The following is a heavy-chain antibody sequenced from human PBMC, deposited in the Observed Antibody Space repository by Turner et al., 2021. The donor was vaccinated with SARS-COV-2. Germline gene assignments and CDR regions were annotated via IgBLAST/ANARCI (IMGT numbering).Heavy chain of an antibody. J-gene: IGHJ4*02. CDR2: ISSSSSYI. V-gene: IGHV3-21*01. D-gene: IGHD3-22*01. Sequence: EVQLVESGGGLVKPGRSLRLYCAASGFTFSSYSMNWVRQAPGKGLGWVSSISSSSSYINYADSVKGRFTISRDNAKNSLYLQMNSLRAEDTAVYYCARVLRTYYYDSSGYYPGAVDYWGQGTLVTVSS. CDR3: ARVLRTYYYDSSGYYPGAVDY. CDR1: GFTFSSYS.